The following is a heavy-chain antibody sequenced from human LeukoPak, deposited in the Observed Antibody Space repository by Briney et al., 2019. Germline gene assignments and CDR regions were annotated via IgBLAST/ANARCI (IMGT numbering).Heavy chain of an antibody. D-gene: IGHD3-9*01. Sequence: GESLKISCQGFGYSFTNYWIGWARQMPEKGLEWMGIIYPGNSETRYSPSFQGQVTISADKSISTAYLQWSSLKASDTAMYYCAIQALPGTGYYNSPLDSWGQETLVTVSS. CDR3: AIQALPGTGYYNSPLDS. CDR2: IYPGNSET. V-gene: IGHV5-51*01. CDR1: GYSFTNYW. J-gene: IGHJ4*02.